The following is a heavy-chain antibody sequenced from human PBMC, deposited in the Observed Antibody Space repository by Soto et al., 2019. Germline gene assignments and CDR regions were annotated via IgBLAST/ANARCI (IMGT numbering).Heavy chain of an antibody. CDR2: IHYSGST. D-gene: IGHD3-22*01. CDR1: GVSISSYY. Sequence: SETLSLTCTVSGVSISSYYWSWIRQPPGKGLEWIGYIHYSGSTKYNPSLKSRVTISVDTSQNQFSLQLRSVTAADTAVYYCVRGFYDSAGYSAPFDSWGQGTLVTSPQ. CDR3: VRGFYDSAGYSAPFDS. J-gene: IGHJ4*02. V-gene: IGHV4-59*01.